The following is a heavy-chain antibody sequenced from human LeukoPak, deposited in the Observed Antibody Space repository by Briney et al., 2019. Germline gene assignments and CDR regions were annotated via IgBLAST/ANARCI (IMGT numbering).Heavy chain of an antibody. D-gene: IGHD3-10*01. CDR2: IIPILGIA. V-gene: IGHV1-69*10. J-gene: IGHJ4*02. CDR1: GGTFSSYA. CDR3: ARMQVVRGVTSFDY. Sequence: SVKVSCKASGGTFSSYAISWVRQAPGQGLEWMGGIIPILGIANYAQKFQGRVTITADKSTSTAYMELSSLRSEDTAVYYCARMQVVRGVTSFDYWGQGTLVTVSS.